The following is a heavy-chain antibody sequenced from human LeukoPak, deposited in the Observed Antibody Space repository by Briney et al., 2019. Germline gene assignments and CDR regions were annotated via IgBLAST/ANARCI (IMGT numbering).Heavy chain of an antibody. D-gene: IGHD4-23*01. CDR3: AKNSGTVVTPKD. CDR2: ISGSGSST. Sequence: PGGSLRLSCAASGFTFDDYAMHWVRQAPGKGLEWVSAISGSGSSTYYADSVKGRFTISRDNSKNTLYLQMNSLRAEDTAVYYCAKNSGTVVTPKDWGQGTLVTVSS. CDR1: GFTFDDYA. J-gene: IGHJ4*02. V-gene: IGHV3-23*01.